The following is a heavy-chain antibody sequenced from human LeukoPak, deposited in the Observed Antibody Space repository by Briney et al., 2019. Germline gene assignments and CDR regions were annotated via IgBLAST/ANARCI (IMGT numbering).Heavy chain of an antibody. V-gene: IGHV4-30-4*01. J-gene: IGHJ4*02. CDR2: IYYSGST. Sequence: SQTLSLTCTVSGSSISSGDCYWSWIRQPPGKGLEWIGYIYYSGSTYYNPSLKSRVTISVDTSKNQFSLKLSSVTAADTAVYYCARLKQWLETLDYWGQGTLVTVSS. D-gene: IGHD6-19*01. CDR1: GSSISSGDCY. CDR3: ARLKQWLETLDY.